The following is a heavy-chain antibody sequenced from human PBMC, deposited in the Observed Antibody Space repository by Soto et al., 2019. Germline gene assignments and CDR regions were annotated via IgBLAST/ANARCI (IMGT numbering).Heavy chain of an antibody. V-gene: IGHV1-18*01. CDR3: SRFIIVGGWFYPNYYHGMYV. Sequence: ASVKVSCKTSGYTFSNYGINWVRQAPGQGLEWMGWISGYNGNTNYAQTVQGRVTMTTDTSTGTVYMELRSLKSDDTAIYYCSRFIIVGGWFYPNYYHGMYVWGQGXTVTVYS. CDR2: ISGYNGNT. J-gene: IGHJ6*02. D-gene: IGHD6-19*01. CDR1: GYTFSNYG.